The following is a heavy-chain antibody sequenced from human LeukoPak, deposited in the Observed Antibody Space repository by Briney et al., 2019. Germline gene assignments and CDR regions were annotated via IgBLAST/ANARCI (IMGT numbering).Heavy chain of an antibody. CDR3: ARGSITIFGVVLFDY. Sequence: QTGGSLRLSCAASGFTFSSYWMSWVRQAPGRGLEWVANIKQDGSEKYYVDSVKGRFTISRDNAKNSLYLQMNSLRAEDTAVYYCARGSITIFGVVLFDYWGQGTLVTVSS. CDR1: GFTFSSYW. V-gene: IGHV3-7*04. CDR2: IKQDGSEK. J-gene: IGHJ4*02. D-gene: IGHD3-3*01.